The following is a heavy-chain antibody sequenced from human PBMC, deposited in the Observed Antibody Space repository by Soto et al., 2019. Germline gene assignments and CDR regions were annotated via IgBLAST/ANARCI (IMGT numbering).Heavy chain of an antibody. V-gene: IGHV1-24*01. CDR1: GYTLTELS. CDR2: FDPEDGET. CDR3: ASPYCSSTSCYDGYDY. D-gene: IGHD2-2*01. Sequence: ASVKVSCKVSGYTLTELSMHWVRQAPGKGLEWMGGFDPEDGETIYAQKFQGRVTMTEDTSTDTAYMELSSLRSEDTAVYYCASPYCSSTSCYDGYDYWGQGTLVTVSS. J-gene: IGHJ4*02.